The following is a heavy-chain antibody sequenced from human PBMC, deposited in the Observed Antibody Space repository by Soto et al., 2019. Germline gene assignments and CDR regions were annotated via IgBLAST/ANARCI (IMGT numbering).Heavy chain of an antibody. J-gene: IGHJ4*02. V-gene: IGHV3-74*01. Sequence: GGSLRLSCAASGFTFSSYWMHWVRQAPGKGLVWVSRINSEGSSTTYAGSVKGRFTISRDIAKNTLYPQMNSLRAEDTAVYYCVFTFGGVIPTFDYWGQGTLVTVSS. CDR1: GFTFSSYW. CDR3: VFTFGGVIPTFDY. CDR2: INSEGSST. D-gene: IGHD3-16*02.